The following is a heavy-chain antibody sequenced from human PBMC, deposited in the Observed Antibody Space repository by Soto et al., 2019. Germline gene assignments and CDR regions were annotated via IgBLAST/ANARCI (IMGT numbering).Heavy chain of an antibody. J-gene: IGHJ4*02. CDR2: IYHSGST. V-gene: IGHV4-4*02. CDR3: ARGGTRVRHNWN. Sequence: QVQLQESGPGLVKPSGTLSLTCAVSGGSISSSNWWSWVRHPPGKGLEWIGEIYHSGSTNYNSSLERRVTLSVDKSKNPFYRQLSAVTAADTAVYYCARGGTRVRHNWNWGQGTLVTVS. CDR1: GGSISSSNW. D-gene: IGHD3-10*01.